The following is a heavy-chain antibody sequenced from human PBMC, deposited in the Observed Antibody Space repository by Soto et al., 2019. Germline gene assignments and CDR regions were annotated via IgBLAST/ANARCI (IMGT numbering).Heavy chain of an antibody. CDR1: GYTFTGYY. Sequence: ASVKVSCKASGYTFTGYYMHWVRQAPGQGLEWMGWINPNSGGTNYAQKFQGRVTMTRDTSISTAYMELSRLRSDDTAVYHCARGHEVGYCSSTSCYRGGYYYYGMDVWGQGTTVTVSS. D-gene: IGHD2-2*02. V-gene: IGHV1-2*02. CDR3: ARGHEVGYCSSTSCYRGGYYYYGMDV. CDR2: INPNSGGT. J-gene: IGHJ6*02.